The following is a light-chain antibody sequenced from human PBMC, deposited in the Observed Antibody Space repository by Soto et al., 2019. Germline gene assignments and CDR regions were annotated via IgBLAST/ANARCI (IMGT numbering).Light chain of an antibody. CDR2: GAS. J-gene: IGKJ5*01. CDR1: QSVSRY. V-gene: IGKV3-11*01. CDR3: QQRINWTIA. Sequence: EIMLTQSPATLSLSPGDRATLSCRASQSVSRYLAWFQQKPGQTPRLFIDGASNRTTGIPDRCSGSGSGTDCTLNISTLKLEDFAVYYCQQRINWTIAFAQGTRLEIK.